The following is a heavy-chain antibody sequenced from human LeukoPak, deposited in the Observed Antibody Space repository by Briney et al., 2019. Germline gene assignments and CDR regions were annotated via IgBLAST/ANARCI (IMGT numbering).Heavy chain of an antibody. Sequence: GEPLRLSCAASGFSLKTYEIIWVRQAPGKGRELVGRIRSKSDGGTTDYAAPVKGRLIISRDDSTKTLYLQMSTLKSDDTALYYCASDVPENAAQTAYGGQGTLVTV. D-gene: IGHD1-1*01. CDR1: GFSLKTYE. CDR3: ASDVPENAAQTAY. J-gene: IGHJ4*02. CDR2: IRSKSDGGTT. V-gene: IGHV3-15*01.